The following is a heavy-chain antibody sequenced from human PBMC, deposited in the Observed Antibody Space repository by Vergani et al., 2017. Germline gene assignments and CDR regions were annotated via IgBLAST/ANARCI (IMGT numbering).Heavy chain of an antibody. J-gene: IGHJ4*02. CDR2: ISGSGGST. CDR3: ARIVRAYYYDSSGYDY. V-gene: IGHV3-23*01. D-gene: IGHD3-22*01. Sequence: EVQLLESGGGLVQPGGSLRLSCAASGFTFSSYAMSWVRQAPGKGLEWVSAISGSGGSTYYADSVKVRFTISIDNSKNQVVLTMTNMDPVDTATYYCARIVRAYYYDSSGYDYWGQGTLVTVSS. CDR1: GFTFSSYA.